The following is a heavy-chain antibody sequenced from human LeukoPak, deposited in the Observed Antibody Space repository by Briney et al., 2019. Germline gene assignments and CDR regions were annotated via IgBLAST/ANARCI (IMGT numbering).Heavy chain of an antibody. CDR1: GFTFSSYS. V-gene: IGHV3-48*04. CDR2: ISSSGSTI. CDR3: AREPYYYYMDV. J-gene: IGHJ6*03. Sequence: GGSLRLSCAASGFTFSSYSMTWVRQAPGKGLEWVSYISSSGSTIYYADSVEGRFTISRDNAKNSLYLQMNSLRAEDTAVYYCAREPYYYYMDVWGKGTTVTVSS.